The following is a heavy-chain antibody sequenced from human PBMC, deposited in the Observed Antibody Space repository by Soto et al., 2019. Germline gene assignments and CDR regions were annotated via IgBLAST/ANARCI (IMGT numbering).Heavy chain of an antibody. J-gene: IGHJ6*03. CDR3: ERHANDYYYHMDV. CDR1: GFTVSSNY. D-gene: IGHD2-8*01. Sequence: EVQLVESGGGLVQPGGSLRLSCAASGFTVSSNYMSWVSQPPGKGLEWVSVLYGGGNTYYADSVKGRFTISRHNSKNTLYLQMNSLRAEDTAVYYCERHANDYYYHMDVWGNGTTVTVSS. CDR2: LYGGGNT. V-gene: IGHV3-53*04.